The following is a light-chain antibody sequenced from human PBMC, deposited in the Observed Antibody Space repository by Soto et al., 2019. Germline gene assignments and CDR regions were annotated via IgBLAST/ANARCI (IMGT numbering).Light chain of an antibody. CDR3: ATWDDSLSAWV. J-gene: IGLJ3*02. CDR2: RND. V-gene: IGLV1-47*01. CDR1: SSSIGSNY. Sequence: QSVLTQPPSASGTPRQRVTISCSGSSSSIGSNYVYWYQQLPGTAPKLLIYRNDQRPSGVPDRFSGSKSGTSASLAISGPRSEDEGDYYCATWDDSLSAWVFGGGTKLTVL.